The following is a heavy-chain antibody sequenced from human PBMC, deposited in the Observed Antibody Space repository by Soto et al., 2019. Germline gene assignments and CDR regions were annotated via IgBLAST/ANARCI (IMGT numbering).Heavy chain of an antibody. J-gene: IGHJ4*02. D-gene: IGHD5-12*01. Sequence: PSETLSLTCVVSGGSISSSNWWSWVRQSPGKGLEWIGEIYYNGNTTYNEFLKSRVTISIDPSKNHFSLKLSSVTAADTAVYYCARTYSGYDRSFDYWGQGTLVPSPQ. CDR2: IYYNGNT. CDR1: GGSISSSNW. CDR3: ARTYSGYDRSFDY. V-gene: IGHV4-4*02.